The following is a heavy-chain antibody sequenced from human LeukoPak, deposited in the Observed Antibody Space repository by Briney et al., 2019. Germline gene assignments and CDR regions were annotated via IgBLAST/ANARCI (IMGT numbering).Heavy chain of an antibody. Sequence: GGSLRLSCAASGFTFSSYEMNWVRQAPGKGLEWVSYISSSGSTIYYADSVKGRFTISRDNAKNSLYLQMNSLRAEDTAVCYCARVSYDSFDYWGQGTLVTVSS. D-gene: IGHD3-22*01. J-gene: IGHJ4*02. CDR1: GFTFSSYE. CDR3: ARVSYDSFDY. V-gene: IGHV3-48*03. CDR2: ISSSGSTI.